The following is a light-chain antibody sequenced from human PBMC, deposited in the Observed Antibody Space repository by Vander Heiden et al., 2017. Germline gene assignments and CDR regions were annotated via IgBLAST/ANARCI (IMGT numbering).Light chain of an antibody. Sequence: QSVLTQPPSASGTPGQRVTISCSGSSPNIGSNYVFWYQQQVPGTAPKLLIYRDNQRPSGVPDRFSGSKSGASASLGISGLRSEDEADYYCAAWDDSLSGPVFGGGTKLTVL. V-gene: IGLV1-47*01. CDR3: AAWDDSLSGPV. J-gene: IGLJ2*01. CDR2: RDN. CDR1: SPNIGSNY.